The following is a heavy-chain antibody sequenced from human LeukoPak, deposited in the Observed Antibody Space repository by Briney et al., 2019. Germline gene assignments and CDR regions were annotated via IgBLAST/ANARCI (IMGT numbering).Heavy chain of an antibody. CDR1: GFTFSSYG. CDR2: ISSSSSYI. CDR3: ARDRYYYDSSGSLTGY. V-gene: IGHV3-21*01. J-gene: IGHJ4*02. Sequence: GGSLRLSCAASGFTFSSYGMNWVRQAPGKGLEWVSSISSSSSYIYYADSVKGRFTISRDNAKNSLYLQMNSLRAEDTAVYYCARDRYYYDSSGSLTGYWGQGTLVTVSS. D-gene: IGHD3-22*01.